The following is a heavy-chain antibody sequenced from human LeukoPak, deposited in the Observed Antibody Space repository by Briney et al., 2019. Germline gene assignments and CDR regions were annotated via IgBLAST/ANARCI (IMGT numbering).Heavy chain of an antibody. D-gene: IGHD4-11*01. V-gene: IGHV5-51*01. J-gene: IGHJ4*02. CDR1: GCIFSTYW. Sequence: GESLQISCQGSGCIFSTYWIGWVRQLPGKGEEWMGIIYPGDSDTRYSPSFQGQVTISADKSISTAYLQWSSLKASDTAMYYCAKMWTVTTGFDYWGQGTLVTVSS. CDR2: IYPGDSDT. CDR3: AKMWTVTTGFDY.